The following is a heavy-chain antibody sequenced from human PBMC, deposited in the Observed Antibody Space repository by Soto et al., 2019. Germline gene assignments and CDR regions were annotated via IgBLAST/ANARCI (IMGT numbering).Heavy chain of an antibody. V-gene: IGHV3-23*01. Sequence: PGGSLRLSCAASGFTFSNYGMTWVRQAPGKGLEWVSAISGSGRSTFYADSVKGRFTISRDNSKNTLYLQMNSLRAEDTAVYYCAKFSATSIYDISSVPGYWGQGTLVTVSS. D-gene: IGHD6-6*01. J-gene: IGHJ4*02. CDR1: GFTFSNYG. CDR2: ISGSGRST. CDR3: AKFSATSIYDISSVPGY.